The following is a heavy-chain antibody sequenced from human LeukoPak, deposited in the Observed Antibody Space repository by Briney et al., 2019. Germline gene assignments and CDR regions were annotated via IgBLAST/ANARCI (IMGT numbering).Heavy chain of an antibody. D-gene: IGHD1-1*01. CDR3: ARDGGLERPFGMDV. J-gene: IGHJ6*02. Sequence: SETLSLTCTVSGGSISSGGYYWSWTRQHPGKGLEGIGYIYYSGSTYYSPSLKSRVTISVDTSKNQFSLKLSSVTAADTAVYYCARDGGLERPFGMDVWGQGTTVTVSS. CDR1: GGSISSGGYY. V-gene: IGHV4-31*03. CDR2: IYYSGST.